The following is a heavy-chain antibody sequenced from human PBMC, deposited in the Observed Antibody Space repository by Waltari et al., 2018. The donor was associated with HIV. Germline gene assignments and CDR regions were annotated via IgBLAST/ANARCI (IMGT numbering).Heavy chain of an antibody. Sequence: EVQLVQSGAEVKKTGESLKTSCKGSGSSCTTYWMGRVRRRPGKGLEWMGIIYPGDSDTRYSPSFQGQVTISADKSISTAYLQWSSLKASDTAMYYCARYCSGYWMYYFDYWGQGTLVTVSS. J-gene: IGHJ4*02. CDR3: ARYCSGYWMYYFDY. V-gene: IGHV5-51*01. CDR1: GSSCTTYW. CDR2: IYPGDSDT. D-gene: IGHD2-15*01.